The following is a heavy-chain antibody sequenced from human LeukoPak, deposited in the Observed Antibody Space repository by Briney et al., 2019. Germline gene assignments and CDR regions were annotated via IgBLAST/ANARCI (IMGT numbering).Heavy chain of an antibody. CDR1: GFTFSSYW. D-gene: IGHD1-26*01. V-gene: IGHV3-53*01. J-gene: IGHJ4*02. Sequence: PGGSLRLSCAASGFTFSSYWMHWVRQAPGKGLVWVSVIYSGGSTYYADSVKGRFTISRDNSKNTLYLQMNSLRAEDTAVYYCARSRATAKGSYYFDYWGQGTLVTVSS. CDR2: IYSGGST. CDR3: ARSRATAKGSYYFDY.